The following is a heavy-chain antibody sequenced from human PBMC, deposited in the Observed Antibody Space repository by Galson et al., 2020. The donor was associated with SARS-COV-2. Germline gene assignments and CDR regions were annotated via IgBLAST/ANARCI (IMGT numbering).Heavy chain of an antibody. CDR3: ARGDYSSSHFPYYYMDV. Sequence: SETLSLTCTVSGGSIASYYGSWVRQPPGKGLEWLGYIYYTGSNTKYNPSLSSRVTMSMAASTNQFSLKLSSVTAADTAVYYCARGDYSSSHFPYYYMDVWGKGTTVTVSS. CDR2: IYYTGSNT. V-gene: IGHV4-59*01. CDR1: GGSIASYY. D-gene: IGHD6-19*01. J-gene: IGHJ6*03.